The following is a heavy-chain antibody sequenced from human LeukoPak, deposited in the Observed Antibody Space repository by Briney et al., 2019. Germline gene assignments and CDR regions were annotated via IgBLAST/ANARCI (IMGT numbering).Heavy chain of an antibody. CDR2: ISYDGSNK. V-gene: IGHV3-30*18. D-gene: IGHD5-18*01. CDR1: GFTFSSYG. J-gene: IGHJ4*02. Sequence: PGGSLRLSCAASGFTFSSYGMHWVRQAPGKRLEWVAVISYDGSNKYYADSVKGRFTISRDNSKNTLYLQMNSLRAEDTAVYYCGKDRVTTMVTRGYYFDYWGQGTLVTVSS. CDR3: GKDRVTTMVTRGYYFDY.